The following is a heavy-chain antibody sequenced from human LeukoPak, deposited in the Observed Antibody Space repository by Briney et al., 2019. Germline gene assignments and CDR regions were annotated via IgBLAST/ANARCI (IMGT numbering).Heavy chain of an antibody. V-gene: IGHV3-30-3*01. CDR3: ARGSDILTGDYAFDI. D-gene: IGHD3-9*01. J-gene: IGHJ3*02. CDR1: GFTFSSYA. Sequence: GGSLRLSCAAYGFTFSSYAMHWVRPAPGKGLEWVAVISYDGSNEYYADSVKGRFTISRDNSKNTLYLQMNSLRAEETAVYYCARGSDILTGDYAFDIWGKVAMVTAAS. CDR2: ISYDGSNE.